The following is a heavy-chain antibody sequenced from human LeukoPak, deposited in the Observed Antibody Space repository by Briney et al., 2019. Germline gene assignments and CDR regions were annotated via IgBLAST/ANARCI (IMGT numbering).Heavy chain of an antibody. J-gene: IGHJ4*02. V-gene: IGHV5-51*01. CDR1: GFGFSSSW. CDR2: IYPGDSNT. Sequence: GESLKISCYGSGFGFSSSWIGWVRQMPGKGLEWMGFIYPGDSNTRYSPSFQAQVTISADKSIGTAFLQWRSLKASDTAMYYCAVGTTPYFVDCWGQGTLVTVSS. D-gene: IGHD2/OR15-2a*01. CDR3: AVGTTPYFVDC.